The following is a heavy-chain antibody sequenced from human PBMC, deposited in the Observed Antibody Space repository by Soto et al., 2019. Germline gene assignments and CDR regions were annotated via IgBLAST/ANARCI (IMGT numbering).Heavy chain of an antibody. Sequence: EVQLVESGGGLVQPAGSLRLSCADSGFTFSDHSMDWGRQAPGQRLAWVGRIKNKANSYTTEYAAPVKCRFIISRDDSQISVFLQLNRLKTGVTAVYYCTRVRLGSCRSSDYWGQGILVTVSS. CDR1: GFTFSDHS. D-gene: IGHD6-13*01. J-gene: IGHJ4*02. V-gene: IGHV3-72*01. CDR3: TRVRLGSCRSSDY. CDR2: IKNKANSYTT.